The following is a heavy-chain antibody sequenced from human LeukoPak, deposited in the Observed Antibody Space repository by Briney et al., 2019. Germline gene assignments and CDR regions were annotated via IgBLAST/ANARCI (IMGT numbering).Heavy chain of an antibody. CDR1: GGSFSGYY. J-gene: IGHJ4*02. Sequence: SETLSLTCAVYGGSFSGYYWSWIRQPPGKGLEWIGEINHSGSTNYNPPLKSRVTISVDTSKNQFSLKLSSVTAADTAVYYCARVGVATISSYFDYWGQGTLVTVSS. D-gene: IGHD5-12*01. CDR3: ARVGVATISSYFDY. V-gene: IGHV4-34*01. CDR2: INHSGST.